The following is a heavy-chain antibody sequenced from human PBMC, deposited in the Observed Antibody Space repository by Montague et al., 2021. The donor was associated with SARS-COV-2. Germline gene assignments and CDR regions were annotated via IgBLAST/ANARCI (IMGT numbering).Heavy chain of an antibody. CDR2: TYYRSKWYN. CDR3: ARIPVGSKYYFDF. CDR1: GDSVSSNIAT. D-gene: IGHD6-19*01. Sequence: CASSGDSVSSNIATWNWIRQSPSRGLEWLGRTYYRSKWYNDYAESVKSRITIDPNTSKHQFSLHLNSVTPEDTAEYYCARIPVGSKYYFDFWGQGTLVTVSS. J-gene: IGHJ4*02. V-gene: IGHV6-1*01.